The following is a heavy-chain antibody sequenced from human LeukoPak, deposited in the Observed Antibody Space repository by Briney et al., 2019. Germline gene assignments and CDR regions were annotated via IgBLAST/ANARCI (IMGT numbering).Heavy chain of an antibody. D-gene: IGHD2-21*02. Sequence: ASVKVSCKASGYTFTSYGISWVRQAPGQGLEWMGWINPNSGGTNYAQKFQGRVTMTRDTSISTAYMELSRLRSDDTAVYYCARVVGIVVVTAVGYWGQGTLVTVSS. V-gene: IGHV1-2*02. CDR1: GYTFTSYG. J-gene: IGHJ4*02. CDR2: INPNSGGT. CDR3: ARVVGIVVVTAVGY.